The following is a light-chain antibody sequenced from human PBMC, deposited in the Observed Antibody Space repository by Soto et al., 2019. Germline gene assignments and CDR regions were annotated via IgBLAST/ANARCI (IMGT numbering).Light chain of an antibody. V-gene: IGLV2-23*02. CDR3: CSYAGSHVV. CDR2: EVS. Sequence: QSVLTHPASVSGSPGQSTTISCTGTSSDVRSYNLVSWYQQHPGKAPKLMIYEVSKRPSGVSNRFSGSKSGNTASLTISGHQAEDEADYYCCSYAGSHVVFGGGTKLTVL. J-gene: IGLJ2*01. CDR1: SSDVRSYNL.